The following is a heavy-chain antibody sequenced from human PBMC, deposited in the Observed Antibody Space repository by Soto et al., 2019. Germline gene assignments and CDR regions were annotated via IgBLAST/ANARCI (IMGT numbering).Heavy chain of an antibody. D-gene: IGHD6-19*01. CDR1: GFTFSSYG. Sequence: PGGSLRLSCAASGFTFSSYGMHWVRQAPGKGLEWVAVISYDGSNKYYADSVKGRFTISRDNSKNTLYPQMNSLRAEDTAVYYCAKDPGYSSGAHWGQGTLVTVSS. V-gene: IGHV3-30*18. CDR2: ISYDGSNK. J-gene: IGHJ1*01. CDR3: AKDPGYSSGAH.